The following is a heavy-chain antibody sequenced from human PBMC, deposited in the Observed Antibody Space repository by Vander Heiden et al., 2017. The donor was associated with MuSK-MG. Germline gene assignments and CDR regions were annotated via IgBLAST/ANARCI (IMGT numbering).Heavy chain of an antibody. Sequence: EVQLVQSGAEVKKPGESLKISCKGSGYSFPSYWIGWVRQMPGKGLEWMGIIYPGDSATSYSPSFQGQVTISADKSISTAYLQVSSLKASDTAMYYCASPGGGDGRKIRYQYGMDVWGQGTTVTVSS. CDR2: IYPGDSAT. D-gene: IGHD2-21*02. CDR1: GYSFPSYW. V-gene: IGHV5-51*01. J-gene: IGHJ6*02. CDR3: ASPGGGDGRKIRYQYGMDV.